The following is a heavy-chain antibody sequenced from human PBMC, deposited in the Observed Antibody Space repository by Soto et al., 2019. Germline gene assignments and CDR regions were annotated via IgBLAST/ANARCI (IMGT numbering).Heavy chain of an antibody. CDR1: GYTFTSYY. CDR2: INPSGGST. Sequence: ASVKVSCKASGYTFTSYYMHWVRQAPGQGLEWMGIINPSGGSTSYAQKFQGRVTMTRDTSTSTVYMELSSLRSEGTAVYYCATSGPVYDILTGYYVGSYYYYMDVWGKGTTVTVSS. V-gene: IGHV1-46*03. J-gene: IGHJ6*03. D-gene: IGHD3-9*01. CDR3: ATSGPVYDILTGYYVGSYYYYMDV.